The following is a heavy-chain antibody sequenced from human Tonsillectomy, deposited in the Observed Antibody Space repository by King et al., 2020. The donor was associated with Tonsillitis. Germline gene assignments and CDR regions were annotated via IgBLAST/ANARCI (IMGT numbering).Heavy chain of an antibody. CDR1: GFTFSSYG. CDR3: AKVSGDYGDYHPDY. J-gene: IGHJ4*02. D-gene: IGHD4-17*01. CDR2: ISYDGSNK. Sequence: VQLVESGGGVVQPGRSLRLSCAASGFTFSSYGMHWVRQAPGKGLEWVAVISYDGSNKYYADSVKGRFTISRDNSKNTLYLQMNSLRAEDTAVYYFAKVSGDYGDYHPDYWGQGTLVTVSS. V-gene: IGHV3-30*18.